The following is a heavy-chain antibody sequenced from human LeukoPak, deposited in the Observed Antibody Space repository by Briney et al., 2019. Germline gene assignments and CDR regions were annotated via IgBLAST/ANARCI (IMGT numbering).Heavy chain of an antibody. CDR3: VKGSGSGWYGY. V-gene: IGHV3-64D*06. J-gene: IGHJ4*02. CDR2: ISSNGGST. D-gene: IGHD6-19*01. CDR1: GFTFSTYS. Sequence: GGSLRLSCAASGFTFSTYSMHWVRQAPGKGLEYVSAISSNGGSTYYSDSVKGRFTISRDNSKNTLYLQMSSLRAEDTAVYYCVKGSGSGWYGYWGQGTLVTVSS.